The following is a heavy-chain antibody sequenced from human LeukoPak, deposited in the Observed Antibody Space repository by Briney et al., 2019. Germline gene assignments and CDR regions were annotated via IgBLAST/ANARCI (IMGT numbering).Heavy chain of an antibody. D-gene: IGHD3-22*01. CDR1: GGSISSGTYY. CDR2: IYYSGST. CDR3: ASGALYYYDSSGYLIDY. Sequence: SQTLSLTCPVSGGSISSGTYYWSWIRQPPGKGLEWIGYIYYSGSTNYNPSLKSRVTISVDTSKNQFSLKLSSVTAADTAVYYCASGALYYYDSSGYLIDYWGQGTLVTVSS. J-gene: IGHJ4*02. V-gene: IGHV4-61*01.